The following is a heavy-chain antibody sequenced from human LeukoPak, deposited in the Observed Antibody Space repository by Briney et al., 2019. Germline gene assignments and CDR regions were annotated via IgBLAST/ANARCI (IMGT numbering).Heavy chain of an antibody. J-gene: IGHJ4*02. CDR3: TRDRYSLSN. CDR1: GASISGYY. V-gene: IGHV4-59*01. Sequence: SETLSLTCTVSGASISGYYWSWIRQSPGETPEWIGYIHSTGSTNYNPSLKSRVTISADTSKNQFSLKLNYVTAADTAVYYCTRDRYSLSNWSPGTLVTVSS. D-gene: IGHD2-15*01. CDR2: IHSTGST.